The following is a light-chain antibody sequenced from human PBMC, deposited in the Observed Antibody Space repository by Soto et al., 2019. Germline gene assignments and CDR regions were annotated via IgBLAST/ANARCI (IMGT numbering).Light chain of an antibody. J-gene: IGLJ2*01. V-gene: IGLV1-51*01. Sequence: QSVLTQPPSVSAAPGQKVTISCSGSSFNIGSNFVAWYQLLPGTAPKLLIYDTTKRPSGIPDRFSGSKSGTSATLGITGLQTGDEADYYCGTWDSSLSAVVFGGGTKVTVL. CDR1: SFNIGSNF. CDR2: DTT. CDR3: GTWDSSLSAVV.